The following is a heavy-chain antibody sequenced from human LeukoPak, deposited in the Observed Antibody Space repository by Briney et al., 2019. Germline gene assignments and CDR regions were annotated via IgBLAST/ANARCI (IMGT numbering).Heavy chain of an antibody. Sequence: GGSLRLSCAASGFTFSSYSMNWVRQAPGKWLEWVSYISSSSSTIYYADSVKGRFTISRDNAKNSLYLQMNSLRAEDTAVYYCARGYAGDHYYDSSGYYFWGQGTLVTVSS. CDR2: ISSSSSTI. J-gene: IGHJ4*02. D-gene: IGHD3-22*01. CDR3: ARGYAGDHYYDSSGYYF. CDR1: GFTFSSYS. V-gene: IGHV3-48*01.